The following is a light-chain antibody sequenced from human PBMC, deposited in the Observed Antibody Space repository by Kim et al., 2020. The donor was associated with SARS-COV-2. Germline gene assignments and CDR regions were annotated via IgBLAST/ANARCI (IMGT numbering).Light chain of an antibody. Sequence: SYELTQPPSVSVAPGKTARITCGGNNIGSKGVHWYQQKPGQAPVLVIYYDSDRPSGIPERFSGSNSGNTDTLTISRVEAGDEADYYCQVWDSSGDHYVFGTGTKVTVI. CDR3: QVWDSSGDHYV. CDR2: YDS. V-gene: IGLV3-21*04. CDR1: NIGSKG. J-gene: IGLJ1*01.